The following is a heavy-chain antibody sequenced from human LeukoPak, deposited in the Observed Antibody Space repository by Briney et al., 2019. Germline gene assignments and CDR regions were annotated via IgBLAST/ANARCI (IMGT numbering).Heavy chain of an antibody. CDR1: GITLSNYG. D-gene: IGHD3-22*01. V-gene: IGHV3-23*01. CDR2: IGGSGGRT. Sequence: PGGSLRLSCAVSGITLSNYGMSWVRQAPGKGLEWVAGIGGSGGRTNYADSVKGRFTISRDNPKITLYLQMNSLRAEDTAVYFCAKRGVVIRVILVGFHKEAYYFDSWGQGALVIVSS. CDR3: AKRGVVIRVILVGFHKEAYYFDS. J-gene: IGHJ4*02.